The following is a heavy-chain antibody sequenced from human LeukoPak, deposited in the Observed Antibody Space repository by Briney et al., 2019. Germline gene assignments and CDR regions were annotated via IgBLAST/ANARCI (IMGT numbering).Heavy chain of an antibody. Sequence: GGSLRLSCAASGFTVSSNYMSWVRQAPGKGLEWVSVIYSGGSTYYADSVKGRFTISRDNSKNTLYLQMNSLRAEDTAVYYCAKDRIAAAEVTYNWFDPWGQGTLVTVSS. CDR1: GFTVSSNY. D-gene: IGHD6-13*01. J-gene: IGHJ5*02. CDR2: IYSGGST. CDR3: AKDRIAAAEVTYNWFDP. V-gene: IGHV3-66*02.